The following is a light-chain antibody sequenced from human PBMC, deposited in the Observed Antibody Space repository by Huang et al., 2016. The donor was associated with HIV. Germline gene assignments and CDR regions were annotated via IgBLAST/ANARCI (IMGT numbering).Light chain of an antibody. V-gene: IGKV1-17*03. Sequence: DIQLTQSPFAMSASVGDRVSITCLASQGITNYLVWFQQRPGGAPKRLIYAASSLQSGVPSRFSGSGSGTKFTLTISGLQPEDFATYYCLQHHAYPRTFGQGTKVEV. CDR3: LQHHAYPRT. CDR1: QGITNY. CDR2: AAS. J-gene: IGKJ1*01.